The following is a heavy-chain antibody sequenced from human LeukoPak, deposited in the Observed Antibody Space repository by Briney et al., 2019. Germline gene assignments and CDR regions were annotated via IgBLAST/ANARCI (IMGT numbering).Heavy chain of an antibody. CDR3: AKAPRVFSYGSGSHFDY. J-gene: IGHJ4*02. CDR1: GFTFSRDA. Sequence: GGSLRLSCAASGFTFSRDAMSWVRQAPGKGLEWVSAISGSGGDTYYADSVKGRFTISRVNSKSTLYLQMKSLRADDPAVYYCAKAPRVFSYGSGSHFDYWGQGTLVTVSS. CDR2: ISGSGGDT. V-gene: IGHV3-23*01. D-gene: IGHD3-10*01.